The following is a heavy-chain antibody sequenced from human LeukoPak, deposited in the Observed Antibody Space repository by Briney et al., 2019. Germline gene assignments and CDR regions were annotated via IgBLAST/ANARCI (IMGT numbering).Heavy chain of an antibody. CDR3: ARHALGDFWSGYPPNWFDP. D-gene: IGHD3-3*01. V-gene: IGHV4-59*08. Sequence: KPSETLSLTCTVSGGSISSYYWSWIRQPPGKGLEWIGYIYYRGSTNYNPSLKSRVTISVDTSKNQFSLKLSSVTAADTAVYYCARHALGDFWSGYPPNWFDPWGQGTLVTVSS. J-gene: IGHJ5*02. CDR2: IYYRGST. CDR1: GGSISSYY.